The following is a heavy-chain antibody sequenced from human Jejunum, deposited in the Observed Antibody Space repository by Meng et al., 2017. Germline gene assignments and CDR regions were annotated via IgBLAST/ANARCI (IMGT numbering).Heavy chain of an antibody. Sequence: GESLKISCAASGFTLSGYWMSWVRRAPGKGLEWVANIKKDGSEQNYVDSVKGRFIISRDNAKNSLYLQMNSLGAEDTALYYCAQYSGYPIDAFDIWGQGTMVTVSS. V-gene: IGHV3-7*03. J-gene: IGHJ3*02. CDR2: IKKDGSEQ. D-gene: IGHD5-12*01. CDR1: GFTLSGYW. CDR3: AQYSGYPIDAFDI.